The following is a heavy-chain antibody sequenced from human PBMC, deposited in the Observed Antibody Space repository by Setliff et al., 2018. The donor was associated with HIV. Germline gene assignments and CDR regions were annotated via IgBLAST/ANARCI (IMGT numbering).Heavy chain of an antibody. CDR1: GYSFSSYW. CDR2: IYPSDSDT. V-gene: IGHV5-51*01. D-gene: IGHD3-3*01. J-gene: IGHJ2*01. CDR3: ARSHFITLFGVIYYPSYFGL. Sequence: PGESLKISCKTSGYSFSSYWIGWVRQMPGKGLEWIGIIYPSDSDTRYSPSFQGQVTISVVKSTSTAYLQWSSLKASDTAINYCARSHFITLFGVIYYPSYFGLCGRGTQVTVSS.